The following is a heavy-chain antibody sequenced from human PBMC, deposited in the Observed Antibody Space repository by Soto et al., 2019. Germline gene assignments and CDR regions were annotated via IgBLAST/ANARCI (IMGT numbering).Heavy chain of an antibody. CDR1: GFTFSYG. CDR3: AKLVIGYCSGNTCDDY. V-gene: IGHV3-30*02. Sequence: VQLLESGGGLIQPGGSLRLSCAASGFTFSYGIHWLRQAPGKGLEWVAYIPYGSSNKFYGDSVKGRFTISRDNSRNTQFLQMNSLQAEDTAVYYCAKLVIGYCSGNTCDDYWGQGTLVAVSS. CDR2: IPYGSSNK. D-gene: IGHD2-15*01. J-gene: IGHJ4*02.